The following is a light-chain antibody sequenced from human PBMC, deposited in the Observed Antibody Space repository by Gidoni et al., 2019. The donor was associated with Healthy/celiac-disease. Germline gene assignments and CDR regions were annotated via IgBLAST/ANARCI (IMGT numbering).Light chain of an antibody. CDR2: DNN. Sequence: QSVLTQPPSVSAAPGQKVTISCSGSSSNIGNNYVSWYQQRPGTAPKLLIYDNNKRPSGIPDRFSGSKSGTSATLGITGLQTGDEADYYCGTWDSSLSALFGGGTKLTVL. J-gene: IGLJ2*01. CDR3: GTWDSSLSAL. V-gene: IGLV1-51*01. CDR1: SSNIGNNY.